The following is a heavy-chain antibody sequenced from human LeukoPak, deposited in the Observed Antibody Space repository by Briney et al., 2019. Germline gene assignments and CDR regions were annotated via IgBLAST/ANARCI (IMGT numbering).Heavy chain of an antibody. Sequence: PSETLSLTCTVSGYSISSGYYWGWIRQPPGKGLEWIGSIYHSGSTYYNPSLKSRVTISVDTSKNQFSLKLSSVTAADTAVYYCASETVAGTGYWGQGTLVTVSS. CDR3: ASETVAGTGY. J-gene: IGHJ4*02. V-gene: IGHV4-38-2*02. D-gene: IGHD6-19*01. CDR2: IYHSGST. CDR1: GYSISSGYY.